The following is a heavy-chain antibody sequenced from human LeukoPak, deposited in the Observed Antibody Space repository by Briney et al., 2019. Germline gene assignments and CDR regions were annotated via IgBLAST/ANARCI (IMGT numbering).Heavy chain of an antibody. CDR2: IYKDGST. V-gene: IGHV3-53*01. D-gene: IGHD3-22*01. CDR1: GFAVSNNY. CDR3: AKEGHSSGYCGVFDI. J-gene: IGHJ3*02. Sequence: GGSLRLSCAASGFAVSNNYMTWVRQAPGKGLEWVSVIYKDGSTYYADSVKGRFTISRDNSKNTVYLQLNSLGAEDTAVYYCAKEGHSSGYCGVFDIWGQGTTVTVSS.